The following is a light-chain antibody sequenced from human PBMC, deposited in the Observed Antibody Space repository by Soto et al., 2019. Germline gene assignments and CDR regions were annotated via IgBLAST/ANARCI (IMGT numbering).Light chain of an antibody. J-gene: IGKJ1*01. CDR3: QQYGSSPRRT. CDR1: RSISSN. Sequence: IVMTQSPVILSVSPGERATLSCRASRSISSNLAWYQQKPGQAPRLLIYSASTRATGVPARFSGSGSGTDFTLTISRLGPEDFAVYNCQQYGSSPRRTFGQGTKVDIK. V-gene: IGKV3-20*01. CDR2: SAS.